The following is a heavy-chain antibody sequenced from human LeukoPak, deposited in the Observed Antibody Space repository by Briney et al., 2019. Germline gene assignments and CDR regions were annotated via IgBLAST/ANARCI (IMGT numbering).Heavy chain of an antibody. CDR2: FDPEDGET. D-gene: IGHD3-9*01. J-gene: IGHJ4*02. Sequence: ASVKVSCKVSGYTLTELSMHWVRQAPGKGLEWMGGFDPEDGETIYAQKFQGRVTMTEDTSTDTAYMELSSLRSEDTAVYYCATPHVLRYFDWLLHYWGQRTLVTVSS. CDR3: ATPHVLRYFDWLLHY. V-gene: IGHV1-24*01. CDR1: GYTLTELS.